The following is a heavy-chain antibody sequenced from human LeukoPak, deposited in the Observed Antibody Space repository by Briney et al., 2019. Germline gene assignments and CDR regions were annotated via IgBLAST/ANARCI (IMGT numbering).Heavy chain of an antibody. J-gene: IGHJ4*02. CDR3: ARGLYCTNGVSPYYFDY. D-gene: IGHD2-8*01. V-gene: IGHV4-38-2*02. CDR2: IYHSGST. CDR1: DYSINSNYY. Sequence: SETLSLTCTVSDYSINSNYYWGWIRQPPGKGLEWIGTIYHSGSTYYNPSLKSRLAISVDTSKNQFSLRLSSVTAADTAIYYCARGLYCTNGVSPYYFDYWGQGTLVTVSS.